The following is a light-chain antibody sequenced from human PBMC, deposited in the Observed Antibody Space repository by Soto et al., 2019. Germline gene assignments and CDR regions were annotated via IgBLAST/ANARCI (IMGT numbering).Light chain of an antibody. CDR1: QSVSSRY. Sequence: EIVLTQSPDTLSLSPGDRATLSCRASQSVSSRYLAWYQQKPGQAPSLLIYATSIRATGIPDRFSGSGSGTDFSLTISKLEREDFAVYFCQQYTNSPPYTFGQGTNLEIK. V-gene: IGKV3-20*01. J-gene: IGKJ2*01. CDR2: ATS. CDR3: QQYTNSPPYT.